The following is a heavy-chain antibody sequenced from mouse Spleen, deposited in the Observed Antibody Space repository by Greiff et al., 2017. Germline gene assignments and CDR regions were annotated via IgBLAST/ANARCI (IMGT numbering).Heavy chain of an antibody. Sequence: EVKLVESGGGLVKLGGSLKLSCAASGFTFSSYAMSWVRQTPAKRLEWVATISSGGGNTYYPDSVQGRFTISRDNAKNTLYLQMSSLKSEDTAMYYCARHLVRGYFDYWGQGTTLTVSS. CDR3: ARHLVRGYFDY. V-gene: IGHV5-9*04. CDR1: GFTFSSYA. CDR2: ISSGGGNT. D-gene: IGHD1-1*02. J-gene: IGHJ2*01.